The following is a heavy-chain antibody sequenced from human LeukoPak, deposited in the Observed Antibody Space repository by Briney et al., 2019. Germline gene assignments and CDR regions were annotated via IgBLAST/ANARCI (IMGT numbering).Heavy chain of an antibody. V-gene: IGHV4-4*07. D-gene: IGHD3-22*01. Sequence: GSLRLSCAASGFTFDDYAMHWVRQAPGKGLEWIGRIYTSGSTNYNPSLKSRVTMSVDTSKNQFSLKLSSVTAADTAVYYCARGEYYYDSSGYINWLDPWGQGTLVTVSS. CDR3: ARGEYYYDSSGYINWLDP. CDR2: IYTSGST. J-gene: IGHJ5*02. CDR1: GFTFDDYA.